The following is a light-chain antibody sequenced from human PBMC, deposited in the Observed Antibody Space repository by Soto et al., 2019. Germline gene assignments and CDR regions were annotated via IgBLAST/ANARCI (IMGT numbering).Light chain of an antibody. CDR3: QQYGRSPYT. Sequence: EIVLTQSPGTLSLSPGERATLSCRASQSISSSYLAWNQQKPGQAPRLLIYGASSRATGIPDRFSGSGSGTDFTLTISRLEPEDFAVYYCQQYGRSPYTFGQGTKLGIK. CDR2: GAS. J-gene: IGKJ2*01. V-gene: IGKV3-20*01. CDR1: QSISSSY.